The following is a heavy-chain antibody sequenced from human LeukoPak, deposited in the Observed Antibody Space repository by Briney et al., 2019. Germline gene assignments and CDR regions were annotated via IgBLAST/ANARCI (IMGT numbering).Heavy chain of an antibody. CDR1: GFTFSSYN. J-gene: IGHJ4*02. CDR3: VKGSSSSRPYYFDY. Sequence: GGSLRLSCAASGFTFSSYNMNWVRQAPGKGLEWVSAITDSGGDTYHADSAKGRLTISRDNSNNALYLQMNSLRVEDTARYYCVKGSSSSRPYYFDYWGQGTLVTVSS. V-gene: IGHV3-23*01. CDR2: ITDSGGDT. D-gene: IGHD6-6*01.